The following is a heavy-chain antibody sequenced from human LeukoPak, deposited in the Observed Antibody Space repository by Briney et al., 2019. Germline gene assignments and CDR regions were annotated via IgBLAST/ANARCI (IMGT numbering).Heavy chain of an antibody. CDR2: INWNGGST. CDR1: GFTFDDYG. CDR3: ARDRGHYYDNSNDY. J-gene: IGHJ4*02. V-gene: IGHV3-20*04. D-gene: IGHD3-22*01. Sequence: PGGSLRLPCAASGFTFDDYGMSWVRHAPGKGLEWVSGINWNGGSTVYADSVKGRFTISRDNAKNSLYLQMNSLRAEDTALYYCARDRGHYYDNSNDYWGQGTLVTVSS.